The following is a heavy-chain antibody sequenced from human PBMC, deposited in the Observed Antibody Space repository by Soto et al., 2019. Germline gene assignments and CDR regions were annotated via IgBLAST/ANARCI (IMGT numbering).Heavy chain of an antibody. CDR2: ISAYNGNT. Sequence: ASVKVSCKASGYTFTSYGISWVRQAPGQGLEWMGWISAYNGNTNYAQKLQDRVTMTTDTSTSTAYMELRSLRSDDTAVYYCARLGDYYDSSGYYLDYWGQGTVVTVSS. CDR3: ARLGDYYDSSGYYLDY. J-gene: IGHJ4*02. V-gene: IGHV1-18*01. CDR1: GYTFTSYG. D-gene: IGHD3-22*01.